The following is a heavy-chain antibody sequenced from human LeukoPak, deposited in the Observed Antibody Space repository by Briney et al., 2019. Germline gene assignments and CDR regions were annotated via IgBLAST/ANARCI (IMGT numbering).Heavy chain of an antibody. CDR1: GFIFSSYG. Sequence: GGSLRLSCAASGFIFSSYGMHWVRQAPDKGLEWVAFIRYDGSRKYYADSVKGRFTISRDNAKNSLYLQMNSLRAEDTVVYYCARADSSIAARLSRSSIFNYYYYMDVWGKGTTVTVSS. D-gene: IGHD6-6*01. CDR2: IRYDGSRK. V-gene: IGHV3-30*02. CDR3: ARADSSIAARLSRSSIFNYYYYMDV. J-gene: IGHJ6*03.